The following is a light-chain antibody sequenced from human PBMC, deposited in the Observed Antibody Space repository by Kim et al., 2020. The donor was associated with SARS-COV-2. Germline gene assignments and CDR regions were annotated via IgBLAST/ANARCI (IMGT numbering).Light chain of an antibody. CDR1: KDIGSA. CDR2: DAS. J-gene: IGKJ1*01. CDR3: QQFINYPRT. Sequence: GDRVTITCRASKDIGSALDWYQQKPGKAPKRLIYDASSVEGGVPARFTGSGSGTDFTHTISSLQPEDFATYYCQQFINYPRTFGQGTKVDIK. V-gene: IGKV1D-13*01.